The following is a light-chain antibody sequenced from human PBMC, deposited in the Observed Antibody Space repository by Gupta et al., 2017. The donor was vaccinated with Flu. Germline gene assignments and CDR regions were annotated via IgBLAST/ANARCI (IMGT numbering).Light chain of an antibody. CDR2: IDK. Sequence: VTLSCSGGSSNIRSKIVSWYHQLPGLAPVLLLIIDKHRPSGVPGRFSGASSGSSASRAIGRLDSEDEADYYCAAWDASIFGRAVFGVGTKFSVL. J-gene: IGLJ1*01. CDR1: SSNIRSKI. V-gene: IGLV1-44*01. CDR3: AAWDASIFGRAV.